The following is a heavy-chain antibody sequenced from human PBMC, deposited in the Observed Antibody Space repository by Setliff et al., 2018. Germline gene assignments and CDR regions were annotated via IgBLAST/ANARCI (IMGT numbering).Heavy chain of an antibody. J-gene: IGHJ6*02. CDR1: GGSFSGYY. CDR2: INHSGST. D-gene: IGHD3-3*01. CDR3: ARREGDGYNFWSGYYSPGGYYYGMDV. V-gene: IGHV4-34*01. Sequence: SETLSLTCAVYGGSFSGYYWSWIRQPPGKGLEWIGEINHSGSTNYNPSLKSRVTISVDTSKNQFSLKLSSVTAADTAVYYCARREGDGYNFWSGYYSPGGYYYGMDVWGQGTTVTVSS.